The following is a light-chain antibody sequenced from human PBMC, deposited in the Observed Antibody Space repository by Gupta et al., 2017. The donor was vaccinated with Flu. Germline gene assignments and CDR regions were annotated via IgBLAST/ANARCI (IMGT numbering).Light chain of an antibody. CDR1: QSFSSNL. V-gene: IGKV3D-20*01. J-gene: IGKJ2*01. CDR3: QQYVGSPPRT. Sequence: EVVLTQSPATLSLSPGERATLSCGASQSFSSNLLAWYQQKPGLAPRLLIYDAFNRTAGTPDRFSGSGSGTDFTLTISRLEPEDFAVYYCQQYVGSPPRTFGQGTKLEI. CDR2: DAF.